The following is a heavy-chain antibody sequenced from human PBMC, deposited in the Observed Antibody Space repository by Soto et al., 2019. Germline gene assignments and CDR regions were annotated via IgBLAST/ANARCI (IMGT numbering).Heavy chain of an antibody. V-gene: IGHV1-18*04. CDR1: GYTFTSYG. D-gene: IGHD2-21*02. Sequence: ASVKVSCKASGYTFTSYGISWVRQAPGQGLEWMGWISAYNGNTNYAQKLQGRVTMTTDTSTSTAYMELRSLRSDDTAVYYCARVASHLVVVTANPDYWGQGTLVTVSS. J-gene: IGHJ4*02. CDR3: ARVASHLVVVTANPDY. CDR2: ISAYNGNT.